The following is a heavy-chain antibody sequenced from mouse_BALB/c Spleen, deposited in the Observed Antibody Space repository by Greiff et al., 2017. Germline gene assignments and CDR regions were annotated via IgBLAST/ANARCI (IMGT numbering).Heavy chain of an antibody. CDR2: INPDSSTI. CDR1: GFDFSRYW. D-gene: IGHD1-1*01. V-gene: IGHV4-1*02. Sequence: VQLKESGGGLVQPGGSLKLSCAASGFDFSRYWMSWVRQAPGKGLEWIGEINPDSSTINYTPSLKDKFIISRDNAKNTLYLQMSKVRSEDTALYYCARPYYYGSSYPYYFDYWGQGTTLTVSS. CDR3: ARPYYYGSSYPYYFDY. J-gene: IGHJ2*01.